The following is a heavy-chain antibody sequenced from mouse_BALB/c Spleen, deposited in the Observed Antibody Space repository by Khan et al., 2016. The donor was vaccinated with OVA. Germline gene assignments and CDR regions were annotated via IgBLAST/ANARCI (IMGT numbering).Heavy chain of an antibody. D-gene: IGHD2-1*01. Sequence: QIQLVQSGPELKKPGETVKISCKASGYTLTDYGMNWVKQAPGKGLKWMGWINTYTGEATYADDFKGRFAFSLETSANTAYLQINNLKTEDTATYFCSTSTGNYWFAYWGQGTLVTVSA. J-gene: IGHJ3*01. CDR2: INTYTGEA. CDR1: GYTLTDYG. V-gene: IGHV9-3-1*01. CDR3: STSTGNYWFAY.